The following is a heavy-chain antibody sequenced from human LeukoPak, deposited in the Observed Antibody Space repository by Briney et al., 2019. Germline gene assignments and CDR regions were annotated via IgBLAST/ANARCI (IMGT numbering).Heavy chain of an antibody. CDR3: ARAHSGYDVKYFAY. CDR1: GYTFTSYD. D-gene: IGHD5-12*01. CDR2: IIPILNTA. Sequence: GASVKVPCKASGYTFTSYDINWVRQAPGQGLEWMGRIIPILNTANSAEKFQGRVTITADKFTNTAYMELSSLRSEDTAIYYCARAHSGYDVKYFAYWGQGTLVTVSS. V-gene: IGHV1-69*04. J-gene: IGHJ4*02.